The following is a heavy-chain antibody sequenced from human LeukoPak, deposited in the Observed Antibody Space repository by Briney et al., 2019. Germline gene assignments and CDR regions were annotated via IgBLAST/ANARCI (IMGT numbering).Heavy chain of an antibody. CDR1: GFTLTYYT. CDR3: ARVVRGSSLDY. CDR2: ISGDSNHV. Sequence: LGGSLRFFCGTSGFTLTYYTMNWVRQAPGKGLEWLSSISGDSNHVYYAESVKGRFTISRDNADNSLFLQMDSLRAEDTAIYYCARVVRGSSLDYWGQGTLVTVSS. V-gene: IGHV3-21*06. J-gene: IGHJ4*02. D-gene: IGHD1-26*01.